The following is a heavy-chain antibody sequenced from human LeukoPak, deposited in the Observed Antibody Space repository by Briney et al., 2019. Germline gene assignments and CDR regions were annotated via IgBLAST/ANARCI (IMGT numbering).Heavy chain of an antibody. CDR2: IYHSGST. J-gene: IGHJ3*02. CDR1: GYSINSGYY. CDR3: ARGGVVAAPGDAFDI. V-gene: IGHV4-38-2*02. D-gene: IGHD2-15*01. Sequence: SETLSLTCSVSGYSINSGYYWGWIRQPPGKGLDWIGSIYHSGSTYYNPSLKSRATISVDTSKNQFSLKLNSVTAADTAVYYCARGGVVAAPGDAFDIWGQGTMVTVSS.